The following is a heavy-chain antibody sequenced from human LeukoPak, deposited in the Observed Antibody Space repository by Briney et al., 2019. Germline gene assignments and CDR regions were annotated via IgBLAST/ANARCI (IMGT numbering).Heavy chain of an antibody. D-gene: IGHD3-22*01. V-gene: IGHV3-23*01. CDR3: AKLGSGYYDSSGYSDY. Sequence: GGSLRLSCAASGFTFSSYAMSWVRQAPGKGLEWVSAISGSGGSTYYADSVKGRFTISRDNSKNTLYLQMNSLRAEDTAVYYCAKLGSGYYDSSGYSDYWGQGTLVTVSS. CDR1: GFTFSSYA. J-gene: IGHJ4*02. CDR2: ISGSGGST.